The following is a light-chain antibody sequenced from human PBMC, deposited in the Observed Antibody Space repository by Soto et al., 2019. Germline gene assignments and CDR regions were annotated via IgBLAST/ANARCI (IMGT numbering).Light chain of an antibody. CDR3: AAWDDRLNGYV. CDR2: DNY. J-gene: IGLJ1*01. V-gene: IGLV1-44*01. CDR1: NSNVGSYT. Sequence: QSVLTQPPSASGTPGQTVTIPCSGSNSNVGSYTVNWFQQVPGTAPKLLIYDNYRRPSGVPDRFSGSKSGTSASLAISGLQSEDEADYYCAAWDDRLNGYVFGTGTKLTVL.